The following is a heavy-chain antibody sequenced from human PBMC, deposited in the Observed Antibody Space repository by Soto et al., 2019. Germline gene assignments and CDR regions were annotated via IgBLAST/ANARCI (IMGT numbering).Heavy chain of an antibody. Sequence: EVQLVESGGGLVQPGRSLRLSCAASGFTFDDYAMHWVRQAPGKGLEWVSGISWNSGSIGYADSVKGRFTISRDNAKNSLYLQMNSLRAEDTALYYCAKDTQNIAVAGKYYYYHMDVWGKGTTVTVSS. V-gene: IGHV3-9*01. CDR3: AKDTQNIAVAGKYYYYHMDV. J-gene: IGHJ6*03. CDR2: ISWNSGSI. D-gene: IGHD6-19*01. CDR1: GFTFDDYA.